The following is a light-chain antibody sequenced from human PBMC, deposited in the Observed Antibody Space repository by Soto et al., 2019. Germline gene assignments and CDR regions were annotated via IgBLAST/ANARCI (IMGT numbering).Light chain of an antibody. J-gene: IGLJ2*01. V-gene: IGLV1-44*01. Sequence: QSALTQPPSASGTPGQRVTISCSGSSSNIGSKTVNWYQQLPGTAPKLLIYTNDRRPSGVPDRFSASKSGTSASLAISGLQSEDEADYFCAAWDDSLNVLFGGGTQLTVL. CDR3: AAWDDSLNVL. CDR1: SSNIGSKT. CDR2: TND.